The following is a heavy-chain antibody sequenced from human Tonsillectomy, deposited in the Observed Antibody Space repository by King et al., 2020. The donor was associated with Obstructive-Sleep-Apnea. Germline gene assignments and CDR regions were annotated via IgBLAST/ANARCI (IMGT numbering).Heavy chain of an antibody. J-gene: IGHJ6*02. V-gene: IGHV3-66*01. Sequence: VQLVESGGGLVQPGGSLRLSCAASGFTVSSNYMSWVRQAPGKGLEWVSVIYSGGSTYYADSVKGRFTISRDNSKNPLDLQMNSLRAEDTAVYYCARDFLDSGGYYYYGMDVWGQGTTVTVSS. CDR2: IYSGGST. CDR1: GFTVSSNY. D-gene: IGHD1-26*01. CDR3: ARDFLDSGGYYYYGMDV.